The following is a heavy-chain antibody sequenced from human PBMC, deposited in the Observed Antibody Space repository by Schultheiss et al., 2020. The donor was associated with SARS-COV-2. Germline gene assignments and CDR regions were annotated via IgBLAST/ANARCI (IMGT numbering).Heavy chain of an antibody. D-gene: IGHD2-2*01. CDR3: ARRLGYCSSTSCPGWFDP. V-gene: IGHV5-51*01. CDR2: IYPGDSDT. CDR1: GYSFTSYW. Sequence: GESLKISCKGSGYSFTSYWIGWVRQMPGKGLEWMGIIYPGDSDTRYSPSFQGQVTISADKSISTAYLQWSSLKASDTAMYYCARRLGYCSSTSCPGWFDPWGQGTLVTVSS. J-gene: IGHJ5*02.